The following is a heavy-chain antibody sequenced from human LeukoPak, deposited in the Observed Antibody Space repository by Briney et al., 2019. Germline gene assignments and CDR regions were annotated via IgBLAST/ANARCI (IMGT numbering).Heavy chain of an antibody. D-gene: IGHD3-9*01. Sequence: GASVKVSCKASGYTFTSYGISWVRQAPGQGLEWLGWISGYNGNTDYAQKVRDRVILTTDTSTNTAYMELRSLRSDDTAVYYCARGFDILTGPGASFGLDVWGQGTTVTVSS. V-gene: IGHV1-18*01. J-gene: IGHJ6*02. CDR1: GYTFTSYG. CDR2: ISGYNGNT. CDR3: ARGFDILTGPGASFGLDV.